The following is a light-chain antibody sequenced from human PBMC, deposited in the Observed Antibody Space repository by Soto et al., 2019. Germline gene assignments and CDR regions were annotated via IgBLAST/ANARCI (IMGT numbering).Light chain of an antibody. CDR1: SNDVGGYNY. J-gene: IGLJ3*02. V-gene: IGLV2-8*01. CDR3: TSYAGDTSLGV. CDR2: EVT. Sequence: QSALTQPPSASGSPGQSVTISCTGTSNDVGGYNYVSWYQQHPGKAPKLMIYEVTKRPSGVPDRFSGSKSGNTASLTVSGLQAEDEADYYCTSYAGDTSLGVLGGGTKLTVL.